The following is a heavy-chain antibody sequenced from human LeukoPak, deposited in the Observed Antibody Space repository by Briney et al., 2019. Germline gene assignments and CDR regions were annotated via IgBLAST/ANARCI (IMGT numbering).Heavy chain of an antibody. Sequence: GGSLRLSCAASGFTFSFYSMNWVRQAPGKGLEWVSYIGSSSSSIYYADSVKGRFTMSRDNAKNSLYLQMNSLRAEDTAVYYCARDLSILAFDYWGPGTLVTVS. D-gene: IGHD2-21*01. CDR1: GFTFSFYS. J-gene: IGHJ4*02. CDR3: ARDLSILAFDY. CDR2: IGSSSSSI. V-gene: IGHV3-48*04.